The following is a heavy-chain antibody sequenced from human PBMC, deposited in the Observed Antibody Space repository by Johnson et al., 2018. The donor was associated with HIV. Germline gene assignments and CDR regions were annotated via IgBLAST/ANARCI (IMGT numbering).Heavy chain of an antibody. J-gene: IGHJ3*02. V-gene: IGHV3-53*01. Sequence: VQLVESGGGLIQPGGSLRLSCAASGFTVSNNYMTWVRQAPGKGLEWVSVIYSGGSTYYADSVKGRFTIPRDNSKNTLYLQLNSLRAEDTAVYYCARRAIRDAFDIWGQGTMVTVSS. CDR1: GFTVSNNY. CDR2: IYSGGST. CDR3: ARRAIRDAFDI.